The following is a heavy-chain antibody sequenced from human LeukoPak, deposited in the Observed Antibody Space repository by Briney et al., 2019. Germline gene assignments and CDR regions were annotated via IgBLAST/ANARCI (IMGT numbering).Heavy chain of an antibody. Sequence: GGSLRLSCAASGFTLSSYAMHWVRQAPGKGLEWVSANSGSGGSTYYADSVKGRLTISRDNSKNTLYLQMNSLRAEDTAVYHCARVVSGSYYKGAFDIWGQGTMVTVSS. CDR1: GFTLSSYA. CDR3: ARVVSGSYYKGAFDI. V-gene: IGHV3-23*01. D-gene: IGHD3-10*01. J-gene: IGHJ3*02. CDR2: NSGSGGST.